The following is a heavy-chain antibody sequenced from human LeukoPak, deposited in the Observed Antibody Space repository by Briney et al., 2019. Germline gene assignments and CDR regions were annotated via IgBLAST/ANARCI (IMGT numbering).Heavy chain of an antibody. CDR1: GYSISSGYY. D-gene: IGHD3-22*01. CDR3: ARRGSGYYF. J-gene: IGHJ4*02. CDR2: IYHSGST. Sequence: PSETLSLTCTVSGYSISSGYYWGWIRQPPGKGLEWIGSIYHSGSTYYNPSLKSRVTISVDTSKNQFSLKLSSVTAADTAVYYCARRGSGYYFWGQGTLVTISS. V-gene: IGHV4-38-2*02.